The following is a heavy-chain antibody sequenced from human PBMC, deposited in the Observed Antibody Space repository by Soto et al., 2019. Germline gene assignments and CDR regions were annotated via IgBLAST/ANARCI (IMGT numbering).Heavy chain of an antibody. D-gene: IGHD3-16*02. CDR3: ARVSGVRNYDYIWGNYRHPLYFDY. CDR2: INHSGST. CDR1: GGSFSGYY. Sequence: QVQLQQWGAGLLKPSETLSLTCAVYGGSFSGYYWSWIRQSPGKGLEWIGEINHSGSTNYNPSLKSRVTISVDTSKNQFSLKLSSVTAADTAVYYCARVSGVRNYDYIWGNYRHPLYFDYWGQGTLVTVSS. V-gene: IGHV4-34*01. J-gene: IGHJ4*02.